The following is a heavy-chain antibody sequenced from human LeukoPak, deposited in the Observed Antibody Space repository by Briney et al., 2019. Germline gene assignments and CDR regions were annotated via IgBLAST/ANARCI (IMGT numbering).Heavy chain of an antibody. J-gene: IGHJ3*01. CDR1: GGSLSSSY. D-gene: IGHD5/OR15-5a*01. Sequence: TSETLSLTCTVSGGSLSSSYWSWIRQPPGQGLEWIGYIYYTGNSNYNPSLKSRVTISAATSKKQISLELRSVTAADTALYFCARRTCNRGFYDLGAFDVWGPGTMVTVSS. V-gene: IGHV4-59*08. CDR2: IYYTGNS. CDR3: ARRTCNRGFYDLGAFDV.